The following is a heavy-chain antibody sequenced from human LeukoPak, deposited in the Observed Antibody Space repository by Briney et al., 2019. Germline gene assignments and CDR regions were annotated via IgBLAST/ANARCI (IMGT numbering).Heavy chain of an antibody. D-gene: IGHD4-17*01. J-gene: IGHJ5*02. CDR3: ARGQGDYGGIWFDP. Sequence: GGSLRLSCAASGFTFSRYWMHWVRHAPGKGLVWVSRIKTDGRSTYYADSVKGRFTISRDNSKNTLYLQMNSLRAEDTAVYYCARGQGDYGGIWFDPWGQGTLVTVSS. CDR2: IKTDGRST. CDR1: GFTFSRYW. V-gene: IGHV3-74*01.